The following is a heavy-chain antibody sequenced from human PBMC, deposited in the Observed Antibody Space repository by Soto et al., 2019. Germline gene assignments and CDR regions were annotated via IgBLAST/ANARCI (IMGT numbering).Heavy chain of an antibody. CDR2: TRNKPNSYTT. V-gene: IGHV3-72*01. Sequence: GGSLRLSCAASGFTFSGHYMDWVGQAPGKGLEWVGRTRNKPNSYTTEYAASVRGRFTISSDDSKNSLYLQMNSLKTEDTAVYYCAMEGSGPGWTWGQGTLVTVSS. CDR3: AMEGSGPGWT. CDR1: GFTFSGHY. D-gene: IGHD3-10*01. J-gene: IGHJ5*02.